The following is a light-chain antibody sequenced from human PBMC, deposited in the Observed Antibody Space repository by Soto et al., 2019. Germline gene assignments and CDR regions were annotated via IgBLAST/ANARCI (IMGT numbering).Light chain of an antibody. Sequence: QAVVTQPPSVSGAPGQTVTISCTGSTSNLGAGYDVHWYQQLPGTAPKLLIYNNINRPSVVPDRFSGSKSGTSASLAITGLQAEDEADYYCQSYDTMLSGPGVFGGGTKLTVL. CDR3: QSYDTMLSGPGV. CDR2: NNI. J-gene: IGLJ2*01. V-gene: IGLV1-40*01. CDR1: TSNLGAGYD.